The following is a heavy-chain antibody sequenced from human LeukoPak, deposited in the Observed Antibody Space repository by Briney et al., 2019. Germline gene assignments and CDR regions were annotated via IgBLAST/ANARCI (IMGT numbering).Heavy chain of an antibody. Sequence: SETLSLTCTVSGGSISGGNDYWTWIRQPAGKGLEWIGRIYASGSTIYNHSPKSRVTISLDTSKNQFFMKLTYVTAADTAVYFCGRVGYGGYGIVDYWGQGALVTVSS. J-gene: IGHJ4*02. D-gene: IGHD5-12*01. CDR3: GRVGYGGYGIVDY. CDR1: GGSISGGNDY. CDR2: IYASGST. V-gene: IGHV4-61*02.